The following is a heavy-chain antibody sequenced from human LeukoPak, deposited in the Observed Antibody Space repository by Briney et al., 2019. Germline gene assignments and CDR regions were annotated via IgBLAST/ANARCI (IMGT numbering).Heavy chain of an antibody. Sequence: GGSLRLSCVVSGFSFGSYPLSWVRQAPGKGLEWVSVISETGDVTHYADSMKGRFTISRDNIKNTLNLQMNSLRAEDTAIYYCARDSSHYLGSSDYWGQGTLVTVSS. CDR3: ARDSSHYLGSSDY. V-gene: IGHV3-23*01. D-gene: IGHD6-6*01. J-gene: IGHJ4*02. CDR2: ISETGDVT. CDR1: GFSFGSYP.